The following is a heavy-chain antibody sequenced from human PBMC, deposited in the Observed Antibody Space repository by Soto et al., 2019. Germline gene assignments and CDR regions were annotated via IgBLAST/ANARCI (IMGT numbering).Heavy chain of an antibody. CDR3: TRSIQRLGRYLFWYDDY. D-gene: IGHD3-9*01. Sequence: QVQLVQSGAEVKKPGASVRVSCRTSGYTFINYFIQWVRQAPGQGLEWVGIINPSDATTAYAPKFQGIATLTRDTSTSTVYMDLSSLRSEDTALFYCTRSIQRLGRYLFWYDDYWGQGTLVTVS. CDR1: GYTFINYF. J-gene: IGHJ4*02. V-gene: IGHV1-46*03. CDR2: INPSDATT.